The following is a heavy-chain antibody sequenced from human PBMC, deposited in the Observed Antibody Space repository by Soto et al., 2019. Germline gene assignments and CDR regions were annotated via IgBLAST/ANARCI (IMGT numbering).Heavy chain of an antibody. CDR2: ISSRSTYT. CDR3: GRLQGTTSIDY. CDR1: GFTFSDFY. J-gene: IGHJ4*02. V-gene: IGHV3-11*05. D-gene: IGHD2-2*01. Sequence: QVPLVESGGGLVQPGGSLRLSCAASGFTFSDFYMTWIRQAPGKGLEWISDISSRSTYTNYSDSVKGRFTISRDNAKNSLHLQMNSLRAEDTAVYYCGRLQGTTSIDYWGQGTLVTVSS.